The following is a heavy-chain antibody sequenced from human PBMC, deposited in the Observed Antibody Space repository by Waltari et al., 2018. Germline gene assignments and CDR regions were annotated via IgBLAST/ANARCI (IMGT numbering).Heavy chain of an antibody. Sequence: QVQLQQWGAGQLQPSETLSLTCAVFGGSFSGYYWGGIRQPPGKGLGWSGEINHKGNSNYNPSLRSRLTMLLDTSRGQFSLKVISVTAADTAVYYCVRLEDCSGPGGNCYSGDSFALDVWGQGTTVTVSS. CDR1: GGSFSGYY. CDR3: VRLEDCSGPGGNCYSGDSFALDV. V-gene: IGHV4-34*02. J-gene: IGHJ6*02. CDR2: INHKGNS. D-gene: IGHD2-21*02.